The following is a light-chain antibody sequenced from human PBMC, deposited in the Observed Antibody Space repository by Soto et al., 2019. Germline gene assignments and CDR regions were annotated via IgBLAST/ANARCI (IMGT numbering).Light chain of an antibody. CDR3: QQYNTWPIT. Sequence: EIVLTQSPATLSSSPGERANLSFRASQTVSSKLAWYQHKPGQAPRLLIYRASTRTLGIPARFSGSESGTEFTLTISSLQSEDFAVYYCQQYNTWPITFGQGTRLEIK. CDR2: RAS. V-gene: IGKV3-15*01. CDR1: QTVSSK. J-gene: IGKJ5*01.